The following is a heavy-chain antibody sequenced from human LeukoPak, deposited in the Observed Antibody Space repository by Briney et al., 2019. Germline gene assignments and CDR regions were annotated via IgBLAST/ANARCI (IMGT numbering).Heavy chain of an antibody. CDR2: VTAFNENT. V-gene: IGHV1-18*01. CDR3: ARGQDDSSGYRNWFDP. J-gene: IGHJ5*02. Sequence: ASVKVSCKASGFALTTYNIVWLRQAPGQGLEWVGWVTAFNENTHYSRKVQGRVTMTRDTSISTAYMELSRLRSDDTAVYYCARGQDDSSGYRNWFDPWGQGTLVTVSS. D-gene: IGHD3-22*01. CDR1: GFALTTYN.